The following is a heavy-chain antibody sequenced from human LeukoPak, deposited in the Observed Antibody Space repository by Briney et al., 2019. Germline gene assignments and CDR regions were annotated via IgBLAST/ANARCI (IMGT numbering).Heavy chain of an antibody. J-gene: IGHJ5*02. D-gene: IGHD2/OR15-2a*01. V-gene: IGHV4-31*03. CDR1: GGSISSGGYY. CDR3: ARSEYLFPRHRAFNWFDR. CDR2: IYYSGST. Sequence: SETLCLTCTVSGGSISSGGYYGSWIRQHPGKGLEWIGYIYYSGSTYYNPSLKSRVTISVDTSKNQFSLKLSSVTAADTAVYYCARSEYLFPRHRAFNWFDRWGQGTLVTVSS.